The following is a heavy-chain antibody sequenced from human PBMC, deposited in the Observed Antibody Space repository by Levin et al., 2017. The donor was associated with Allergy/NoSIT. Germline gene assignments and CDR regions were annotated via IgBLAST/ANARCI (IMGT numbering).Heavy chain of an antibody. V-gene: IGHV4-59*01. CDR2: IYYSGST. Sequence: SQTLSLTCTVSGGSISSYYWSWIRQPPGKGLEWIGYIYYSGSTNYNPSLKSRVTISVDTSKNQFSLKLSSVTAADTAVYYCAREELSLGLTWGQGTLVTVSS. CDR3: AREELSLGLT. D-gene: IGHD3-16*02. J-gene: IGHJ5*02. CDR1: GGSISSYY.